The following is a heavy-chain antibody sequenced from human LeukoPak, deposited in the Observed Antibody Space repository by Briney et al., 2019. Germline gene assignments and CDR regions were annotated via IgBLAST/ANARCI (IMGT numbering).Heavy chain of an antibody. CDR2: IYYSGST. V-gene: IGHV4-31*03. CDR3: ARAGGVVPAAHDAFDI. Sequence: PSETLSLTCTVSGGSISSGGYYWSWIRQHPGKGLEWIGYIYYSGSTYYNPSLKSRVTTSVDTSKNQFSLKLSSVTAADTAVYYCARAGGVVPAAHDAFDIWGQGTMVTVSS. CDR1: GGSISSGGYY. J-gene: IGHJ3*02. D-gene: IGHD2-2*01.